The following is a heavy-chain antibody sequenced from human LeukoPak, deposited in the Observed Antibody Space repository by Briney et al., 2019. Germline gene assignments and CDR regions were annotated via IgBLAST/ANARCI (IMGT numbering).Heavy chain of an antibody. J-gene: IGHJ6*03. V-gene: IGHV4-31*03. D-gene: IGHD1-20*01. CDR2: IYYRGNT. Sequence: SETLSLTCTVSGGSISSGHYYWTWIRQHPGKGLEWIGYIYYRGNTYSNPSLTGRLTISVDTSTKQFSLRLSSVTAADTAVYYCARSSVTADDFYYYYMDVWGKGTTVTVSS. CDR1: GGSISSGHYY. CDR3: ARSSVTADDFYYYYMDV.